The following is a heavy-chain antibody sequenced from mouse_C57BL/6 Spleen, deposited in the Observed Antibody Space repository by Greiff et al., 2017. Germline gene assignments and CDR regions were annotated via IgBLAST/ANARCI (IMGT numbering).Heavy chain of an antibody. J-gene: IGHJ1*03. CDR2: INSDGSST. V-gene: IGHV5-16*01. Sequence: EVKLVESEGGLVQPGSSMKLSCTASGFTFSDYYMAWVRHVPEKGLEWVANINSDGSSTYYLDSLKSRFIISRDNAKNILYLQMSSLKSEDTATYYCARAPRYFDVWGTGTTVTVSS. CDR1: GFTFSDYY. CDR3: ARAPRYFDV.